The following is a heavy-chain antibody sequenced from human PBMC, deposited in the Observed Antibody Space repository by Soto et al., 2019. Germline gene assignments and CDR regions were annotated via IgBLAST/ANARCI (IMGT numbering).Heavy chain of an antibody. V-gene: IGHV4-59*01. CDR3: ARDLVVPAANYYYGMDV. J-gene: IGHJ6*02. CDR2: IYYSGST. CDR1: GGSISSYY. D-gene: IGHD2-2*01. Sequence: PXETLSLTCTVSGGSISSYYWSWIRQPPGKGLEWIGYIYYSGSTNYNPSLKSRVTISVDTSKNQFSLKLSSVTAADTAVYYCARDLVVPAANYYYGMDVWGQGTTVTVSS.